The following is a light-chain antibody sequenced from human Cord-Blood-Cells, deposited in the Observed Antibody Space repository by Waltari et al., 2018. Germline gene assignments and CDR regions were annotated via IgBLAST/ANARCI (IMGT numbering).Light chain of an antibody. J-gene: IGLJ3*02. Sequence: SYVLTQPPSVSVAPGKTARITCGGNNIGSKSVHWYQQKPDQAPVLVVYDDSDRPSGFPERFSGSNSGNTATLTISRVEAGDEADYYCQVWDSSSDHWVFGGGTKLTVL. V-gene: IGLV3-21*03. CDR2: DDS. CDR1: NIGSKS. CDR3: QVWDSSSDHWV.